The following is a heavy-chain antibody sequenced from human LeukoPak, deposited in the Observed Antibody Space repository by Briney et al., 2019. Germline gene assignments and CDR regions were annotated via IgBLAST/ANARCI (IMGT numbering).Heavy chain of an antibody. CDR3: ASDTGDGFYDY. D-gene: IGHD5-24*01. CDR2: LFTSGST. Sequence: SETLSLTCAVSGASISSYYWSWIRQPAGKGLEWIGRLFTSGSTKYNPSLKSRVTIVVDKSKKHFSLKLSSVTAADTAVYYCASDTGDGFYDYWGQGSLVTVSS. CDR1: GASISSYY. J-gene: IGHJ4*02. V-gene: IGHV4-4*07.